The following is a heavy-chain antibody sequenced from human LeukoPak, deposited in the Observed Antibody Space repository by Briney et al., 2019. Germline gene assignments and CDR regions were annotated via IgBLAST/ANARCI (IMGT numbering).Heavy chain of an antibody. CDR3: ARVTRGSSSALDYFDY. D-gene: IGHD6-6*01. Sequence: SVKLSCTAAGATFSSYAISWGRQAPGQGLEWMGGFIPIFGTANSAQTFQGRVTITTDESTSTAYMELSSLRSEDTAVYYCARVTRGSSSALDYFDYWGQGTLVTVSS. CDR1: GATFSSYA. J-gene: IGHJ4*02. CDR2: FIPIFGTA. V-gene: IGHV1-69*05.